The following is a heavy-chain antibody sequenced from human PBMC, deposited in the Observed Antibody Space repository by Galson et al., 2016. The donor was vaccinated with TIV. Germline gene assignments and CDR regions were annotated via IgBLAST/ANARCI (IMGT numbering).Heavy chain of an antibody. D-gene: IGHD6-13*01. CDR3: ARPSSSCRGCSYYYYMDV. V-gene: IGHV1-69*13. CDR1: GGTFNIYA. J-gene: IGHJ6*03. Sequence: SVKVSCKASGGTFNIYAISWVRQAPGQGLEWMGGILPIFGAANYAQKFQGRVTITADESTNTAYMELSSLKSEDTAVYYCARPSSSCRGCSYYYYMDVGGKGTTVTVSS. CDR2: ILPIFGAA.